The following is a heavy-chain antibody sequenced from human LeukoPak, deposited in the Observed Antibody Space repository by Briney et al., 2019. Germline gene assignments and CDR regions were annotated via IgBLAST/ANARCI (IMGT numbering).Heavy chain of an antibody. V-gene: IGHV4-39*07. CDR2: IYYSGTT. CDR3: ARGGLDDSSGRNFDY. CDR1: GGSISSSGYY. J-gene: IGHJ4*02. Sequence: SETLSLTCTVSGGSISSSGYYWGWIRQPPGKGLEWIGIIYYSGTTYYNPSLKSRVTISIDTSKNQFSLKLTSVTAADTAVYYCARGGLDDSSGRNFDYWGQGTLVTVSS. D-gene: IGHD3-22*01.